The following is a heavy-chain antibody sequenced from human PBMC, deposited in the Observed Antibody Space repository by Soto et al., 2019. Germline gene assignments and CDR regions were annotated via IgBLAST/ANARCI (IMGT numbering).Heavy chain of an antibody. V-gene: IGHV3-72*01. J-gene: IGHJ4*02. Sequence: EVQLVESGGGLVQPGGSLRLSCAASGFTFSDHYMDWVRQAPGKGLEWVGRSRNTANSYSTENAAAVKSRFTISRDESKNSLYLQMNSLKTEDTAVYYCARFSGSYTRGLDYWGQGTLVTVSS. CDR1: GFTFSDHY. D-gene: IGHD1-26*01. CDR2: SRNTANSYST. CDR3: ARFSGSYTRGLDY.